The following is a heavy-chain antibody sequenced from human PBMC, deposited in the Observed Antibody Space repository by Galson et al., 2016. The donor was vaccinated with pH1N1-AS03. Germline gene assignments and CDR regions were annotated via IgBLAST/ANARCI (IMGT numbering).Heavy chain of an antibody. CDR2: INPSGGST. D-gene: IGHD3-9*01. J-gene: IGHJ4*02. CDR3: ARGPHILTASYKFDYWGQGARKRRRRTTPTSRELTRRWSDQTAGDYCARGPHILTAAIKFDY. V-gene: IGHV1-46*01. Sequence: SVKVSCKASGYSFPTHYIHWVRQAPGQGLEWMGIINPSGGSTSYAQKFLDRVTMTRDRSTNTLYMELTSLRSDDTAVYYCARGPHILTASYKFDYWGQGARKRRRRTTPTSRELTRRWSDQTAGDYCARGPHILTAAIKFDYGGQGALATVSS. CDR1: GYSFPTHY.